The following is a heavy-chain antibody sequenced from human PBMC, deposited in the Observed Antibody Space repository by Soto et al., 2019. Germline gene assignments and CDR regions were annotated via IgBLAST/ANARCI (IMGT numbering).Heavy chain of an antibody. V-gene: IGHV3-66*01. CDR3: ARESRIVVVTGEYYYYGMDV. CDR2: IYSGGST. Sequence: EVQLVESGGGLVQPGGSLRLSCAASGFTVSSNYMSWVRQAPGKGLEWVSVIYSGGSTYYADSVKGRFTISRDNSKNTLYLQMNSLRAEDTAVYYCARESRIVVVTGEYYYYGMDVWGQGTTVTVSS. D-gene: IGHD2-21*02. J-gene: IGHJ6*02. CDR1: GFTVSSNY.